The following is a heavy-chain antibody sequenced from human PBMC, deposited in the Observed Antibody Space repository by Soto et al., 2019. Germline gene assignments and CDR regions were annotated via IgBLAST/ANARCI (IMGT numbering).Heavy chain of an antibody. D-gene: IGHD5-18*01. CDR2: IIPIFGTA. CDR1: GGTFSSYA. CDR3: ARDGYSDGFPCDY. Sequence: QVQLVQSGAEVKKPGSSVKVSCKASGGTFSSYAIRWVRQAPGQGLEWMGGIIPIFGTATYAQKFQGRDTITADQSTSTAYMELSSLRSEDTAVYYCARDGYSDGFPCDYWGQRTLVTVSS. J-gene: IGHJ4*02. V-gene: IGHV1-69*01.